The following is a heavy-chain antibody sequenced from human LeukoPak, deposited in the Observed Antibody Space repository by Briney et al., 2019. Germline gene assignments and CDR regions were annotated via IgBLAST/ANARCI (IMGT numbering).Heavy chain of an antibody. CDR2: IIPIFGTA. Sequence: GASVKVSRKASGGTFSSYAISWVRQAPGQGLEWMGGIIPIFGTANYAQKFQGRVTITADESTSTAYMELSSLRSEDTAVYYCARDRQYSSSSYDYWGQGTLVTVSS. CDR3: ARDRQYSSSSYDY. D-gene: IGHD6-6*01. V-gene: IGHV1-69*13. CDR1: GGTFSSYA. J-gene: IGHJ4*02.